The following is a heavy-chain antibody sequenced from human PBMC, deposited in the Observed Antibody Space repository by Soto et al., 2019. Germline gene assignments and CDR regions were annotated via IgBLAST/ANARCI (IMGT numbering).Heavy chain of an antibody. D-gene: IGHD3-16*01. V-gene: IGHV4-30-2*01. CDR2: IYHSGST. Sequence: SETLSLTCAVSGGSISSGGYSWSWIRQPPGKGLEWIGYIYHSGSTYYNQSLKSRVTISVDRSKNQFSLKLSSVTAADTAVYYCARGGGYTFDYWGQGTLVTVSS. J-gene: IGHJ4*02. CDR3: ARGGGYTFDY. CDR1: GGSISSGGYS.